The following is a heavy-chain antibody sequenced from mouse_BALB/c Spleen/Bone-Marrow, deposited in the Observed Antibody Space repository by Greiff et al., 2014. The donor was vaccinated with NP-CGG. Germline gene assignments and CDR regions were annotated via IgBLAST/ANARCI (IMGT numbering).Heavy chain of an antibody. J-gene: IGHJ3*01. Sequence: VQLQESGAELVKPGASVKLSCKASGYTFTTYWMQWVKQRPGQGLEWIGEINPSNGRTNYNEKFKRKATLTVDKSSSTAYMQLSSLTFEDSAVYYCARGDGKYAFAYWGQGTLVTVSA. CDR3: ARGDGKYAFAY. CDR1: GYTFTTYW. V-gene: IGHV1S81*02. CDR2: INPSNGRT. D-gene: IGHD2-1*01.